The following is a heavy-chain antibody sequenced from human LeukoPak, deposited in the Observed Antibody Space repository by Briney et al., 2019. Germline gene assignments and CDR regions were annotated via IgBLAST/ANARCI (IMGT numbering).Heavy chain of an antibody. J-gene: IGHJ6*03. CDR2: IYPGDSDT. D-gene: IGHD3-10*01. CDR1: GYRFTSYW. V-gene: IGHV5-51*01. CDR3: ARSEQSYYYGSGSRYYYYYYYMDV. Sequence: GESLKISCKGSGYRFTSYWIGWVRQMPGKGLEWMGIIYPGDSDTRYSPSFQGQVTISADKSISTAYLQWSSLKASDTAMYYCARSEQSYYYGSGSRYYYYYYYMDVWGKGTTVTVSS.